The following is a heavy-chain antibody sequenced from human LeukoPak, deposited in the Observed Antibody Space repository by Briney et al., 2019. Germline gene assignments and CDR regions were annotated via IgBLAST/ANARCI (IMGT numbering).Heavy chain of an antibody. Sequence: SETLSLTCTVSGGSISSGGYYWSWIRQPPGRGLEWIGYIYHSGSTYYNPSLKSRVTISVDRSKNQFSLKLSSVTAADTAVYYCAKPRISGGWGSDAFDIWGQGTMVTVSS. CDR1: GGSISSGGYY. CDR3: AKPRISGGWGSDAFDI. V-gene: IGHV4-30-2*01. CDR2: IYHSGST. D-gene: IGHD6-19*01. J-gene: IGHJ3*02.